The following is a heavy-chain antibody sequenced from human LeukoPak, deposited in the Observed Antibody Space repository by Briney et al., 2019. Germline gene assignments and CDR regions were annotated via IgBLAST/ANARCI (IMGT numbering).Heavy chain of an antibody. CDR3: ARSPSSSTTYYTFEY. V-gene: IGHV4-61*01. J-gene: IGHJ4*02. CDR1: GGSVRSGSYY. Sequence: SETLSLTCTVSGGSVRSGSYYWSWIRQPPGKGLEWIGYIYYSGSTNYNPSLKSRVTISVDTSKNQFSLKLSSVTAADTAVYYCARSPSSSTTYYTFEYWGLGTLVTVSS. D-gene: IGHD2-2*02. CDR2: IYYSGST.